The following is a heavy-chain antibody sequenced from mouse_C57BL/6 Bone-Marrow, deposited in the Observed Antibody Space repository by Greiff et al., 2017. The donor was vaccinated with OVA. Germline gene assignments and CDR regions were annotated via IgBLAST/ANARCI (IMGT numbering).Heavy chain of an antibody. Sequence: SGPGLVQPSQSLSITCTVSGFSLTSYGVHWVRQSPGKGLEWLGVIWRGGSTDYNAAFMSRLSTTKDKSKSQVFFKMNSLQADDTAIYYCAKDGVVAADWYFDVWGTGTTVTVSS. CDR3: AKDGVVAADWYFDV. V-gene: IGHV2-5*01. D-gene: IGHD1-1*01. CDR1: GFSLTSYG. CDR2: IWRGGST. J-gene: IGHJ1*03.